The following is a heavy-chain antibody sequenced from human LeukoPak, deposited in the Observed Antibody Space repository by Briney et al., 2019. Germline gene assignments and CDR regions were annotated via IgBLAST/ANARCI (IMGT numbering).Heavy chain of an antibody. V-gene: IGHV2-70*01. J-gene: IGHJ4*02. CDR3: ARIRGYSGYDYGFDYFDY. Sequence: SGPSLVKPTQTLTLTCTFSGFSLSTTGMCVSWIRQPPGKALEWLALIVWNDDKYYSTSLKTRLTISKDTSKNQVVLTTTNMDPVDTATYYCARIRGYSGYDYGFDYFDYWGQGTLVTVSS. CDR2: IVWNDDK. CDR1: GFSLSTTGMC. D-gene: IGHD5-12*01.